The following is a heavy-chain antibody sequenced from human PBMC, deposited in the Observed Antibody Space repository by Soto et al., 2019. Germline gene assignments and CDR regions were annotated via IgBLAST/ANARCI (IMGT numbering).Heavy chain of an antibody. D-gene: IGHD2-15*01. J-gene: IGHJ4*02. CDR1: SGSISSSNW. Sequence: QVQLQESGPGLVKPSGTLSLTCAVSSGSISSSNWWSWVRQPPGKGLEWIGEIYHSGSTNYNPSLKSRVTISVDKSKNQCSLKLSSVTAADTAVYYCASSPPYCSGGSCYSIDYWGQGTLVTVSS. CDR3: ASSPPYCSGGSCYSIDY. V-gene: IGHV4-4*02. CDR2: IYHSGST.